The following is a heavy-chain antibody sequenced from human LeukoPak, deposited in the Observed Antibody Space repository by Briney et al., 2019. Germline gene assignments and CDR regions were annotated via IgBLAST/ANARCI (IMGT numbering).Heavy chain of an antibody. CDR3: ARDRAAPTLNVHDY. CDR2: ISAYNGNT. CDR1: GYTFTSYG. V-gene: IGHV1-18*01. Sequence: EASVKVSCKASGYTFTSYGISWVRQAPGQGLEWMGWISAYNGNTNYAQKLRGRVTMTTDTSTSTAYMELRSLRSDDTAVYYCARDRAAPTLNVHDYWGQGTLVTVSS. J-gene: IGHJ4*02. D-gene: IGHD1-1*01.